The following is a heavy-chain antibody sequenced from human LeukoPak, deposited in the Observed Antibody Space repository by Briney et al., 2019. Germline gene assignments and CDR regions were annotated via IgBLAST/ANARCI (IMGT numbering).Heavy chain of an antibody. CDR1: GLTFSDYH. V-gene: IGHV3-7*01. J-gene: IGHJ4*02. Sequence: GGSLRLSCAASGLTFSDYHMSWIRQAPGKGLEWVANIDQDGSNKNYVDSVRGRFTISRDDARNSLFLQMNSLRAEDTAMYYCARVDYTDEGWGYWGQGTLVTVSS. CDR3: ARVDYTDEGWGY. CDR2: IDQDGSNK. D-gene: IGHD4-11*01.